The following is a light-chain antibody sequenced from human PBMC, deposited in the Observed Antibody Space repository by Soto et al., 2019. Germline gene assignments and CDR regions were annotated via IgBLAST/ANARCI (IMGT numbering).Light chain of an antibody. Sequence: DIQMTQSPSTLSASVGDRVTITCRASQSVSSWLAWYHQKPGKAPKLLIYDASSLDSGVTSRFSGSGSGTDFTLTIITLQPDDFASFYCQQYNSYWTFGPGTKVEIK. J-gene: IGKJ1*01. CDR2: DAS. CDR3: QQYNSYWT. V-gene: IGKV1-5*01. CDR1: QSVSSW.